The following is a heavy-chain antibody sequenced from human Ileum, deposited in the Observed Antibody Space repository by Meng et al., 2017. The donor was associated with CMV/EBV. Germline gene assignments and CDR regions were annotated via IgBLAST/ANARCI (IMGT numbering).Heavy chain of an antibody. Sequence: ETLSLTCTVSGASISTNDYYWSWIRQAPGKGLEWVSHIDTSNNEYYADSVKGRFAISRDNAKNAVYLQMNSLRAEDTALYYCAREGVGNPGWFDPWGQGTLVTVSS. D-gene: IGHD4-23*01. CDR1: GASISTNDYY. CDR3: AREGVGNPGWFDP. V-gene: IGHV3-69-1*02. CDR2: IDTSNNE. J-gene: IGHJ5*02.